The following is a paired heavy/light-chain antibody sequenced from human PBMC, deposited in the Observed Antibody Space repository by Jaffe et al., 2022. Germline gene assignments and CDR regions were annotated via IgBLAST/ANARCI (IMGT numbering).Heavy chain of an antibody. J-gene: IGHJ3*02. Sequence: QVQLVESGGGLVKPGGSLRLSCAASGFTFSDYYMSWIRQAPGKGLEWVSYISSSGSTIYYADSVKGRFTISRDNAKNSLYLQMNSLRAEDTAVYYCARVEYSGYDLRDDAFDIWGQGTMVTVSS. D-gene: IGHD5-12*01. V-gene: IGHV3-11*01. CDR3: ARVEYSGYDLRDDAFDI. CDR2: ISSSGSTI. CDR1: GFTFSDYY.
Light chain of an antibody. CDR2: SNN. CDR3: AAWDDSLNASYV. CDR1: SSNIGSNT. V-gene: IGLV1-44*01. Sequence: QSVLTQPPSASGTPGQRVTISCSGSSSNIGSNTVNWYQQLPGTAPKLLIYSNNQRPSGVPDRFSGSKSGTSASLAISGLQSEDEADYYCAAWDDSLNASYVFGTGTKVTVL. J-gene: IGLJ1*01.